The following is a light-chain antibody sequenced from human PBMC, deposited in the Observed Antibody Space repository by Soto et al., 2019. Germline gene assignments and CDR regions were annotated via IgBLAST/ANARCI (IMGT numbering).Light chain of an antibody. CDR3: SSYTARSTRV. Sequence: QSALTQPASVSGSPGQSITISCTGTSSDVGDYDYVSWYQQHPGKAPKLMIYDVTNRPSGVSIRFSGSKSGNTASLTISGLQAEDEADYYCSSYTARSTRVFGGWTKVTV. CDR1: SSDVGDYDY. CDR2: DVT. J-gene: IGLJ2*01. V-gene: IGLV2-14*03.